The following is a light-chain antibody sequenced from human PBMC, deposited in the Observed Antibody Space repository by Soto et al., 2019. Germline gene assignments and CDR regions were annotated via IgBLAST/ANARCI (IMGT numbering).Light chain of an antibody. Sequence: QSVLTQPASVSGSPGQSITISCTGTSSDVGGYHYVSWYQQHPGKAPKLMIYDVSNRPSGVSNRFSGSKSGNTASLTISGLQAEDEADYYCSSYTSSSTVFGTGTKVTVL. CDR2: DVS. J-gene: IGLJ1*01. V-gene: IGLV2-14*01. CDR3: SSYTSSSTV. CDR1: SSDVGGYHY.